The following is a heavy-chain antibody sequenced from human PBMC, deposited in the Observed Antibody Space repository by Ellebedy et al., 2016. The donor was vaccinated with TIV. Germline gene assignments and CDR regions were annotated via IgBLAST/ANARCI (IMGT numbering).Heavy chain of an antibody. CDR3: ARSRSSGWLHTPDY. D-gene: IGHD6-19*01. CDR2: MNPNSGNT. V-gene: IGHV1-8*01. J-gene: IGHJ4*02. Sequence: AASVKVSCKASGYTFTSYDINWARQATGQGLEWMGWMNPNSGNTGYAQKFQGRVTMTRDTSTSTVYMELSSLRSEDTALYYCARSRSSGWLHTPDYWGQGTLVIVSS. CDR1: GYTFTSYD.